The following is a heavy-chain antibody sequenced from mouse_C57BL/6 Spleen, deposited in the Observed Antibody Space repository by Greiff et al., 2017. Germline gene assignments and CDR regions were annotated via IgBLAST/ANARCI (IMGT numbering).Heavy chain of an antibody. J-gene: IGHJ2*01. Sequence: DVMLVESGGGLVKPGGSLKLSCAASGFTFSSYAMTWVRQTPGKRLEWVATISDGGSYTYYQDNVKGRFTISRDNAKNNLYLQMSPVKSEDTAMYYCEREGGSSLDYWGQGTTLTVAS. CDR2: ISDGGSYT. V-gene: IGHV5-4*01. CDR3: EREGGSSLDY. CDR1: GFTFSSYA. D-gene: IGHD1-1*01.